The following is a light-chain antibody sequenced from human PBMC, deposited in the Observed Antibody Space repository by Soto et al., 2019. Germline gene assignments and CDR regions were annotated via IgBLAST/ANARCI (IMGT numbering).Light chain of an antibody. J-gene: IGKJ1*01. CDR2: GAS. V-gene: IGKV3-20*01. CDR1: QSVSSK. Sequence: ETVMTQSPATLSVSPGERATLSCWASQSVSSKLAWYQQKPGQAPRLLIYGASSRATGIPDRFSGSGSGTDFTLTISRLEPEDFAVYYCQQYDTLPTFGQGTKVDIK. CDR3: QQYDTLPT.